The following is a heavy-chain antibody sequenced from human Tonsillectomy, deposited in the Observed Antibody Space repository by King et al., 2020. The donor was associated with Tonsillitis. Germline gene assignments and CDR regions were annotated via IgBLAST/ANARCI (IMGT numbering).Heavy chain of an antibody. D-gene: IGHD3/OR15-3a*01. V-gene: IGHV1-2*02. CDR2: INPNSGAT. Sequence: QLVQSGAEVKKPGASLKVSCKASGYTFTGYYMHWVRQAPGQGLEWMGWINPNSGATNYAHNFQGRVTMTRDTSISTAYMELSRLNSDDTAVYFCAKNGADWSLFYFDSWGQGTLVTVSS. CDR1: GYTFTGYY. J-gene: IGHJ4*02. CDR3: AKNGADWSLFYFDS.